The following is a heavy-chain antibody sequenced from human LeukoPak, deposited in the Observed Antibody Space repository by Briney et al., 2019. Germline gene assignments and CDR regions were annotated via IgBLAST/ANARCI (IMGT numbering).Heavy chain of an antibody. CDR3: ARGVRIAVAAPHLNY. CDR2: IDHSGST. V-gene: IGHV4-34*01. CDR1: SGSFSGYH. Sequence: SETLSLTCAVYSGSFSGYHWNWIRQPQGKGLEWIGEIDHSGSTNYNPSLKSRVTISVDTSKNQFSLNLSSVTAADTAVYFCARGVRIAVAAPHLNYWGQGTLVTVSS. D-gene: IGHD6-19*01. J-gene: IGHJ4*02.